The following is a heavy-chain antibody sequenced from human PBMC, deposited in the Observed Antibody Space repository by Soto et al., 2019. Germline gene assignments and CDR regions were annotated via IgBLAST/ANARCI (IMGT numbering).Heavy chain of an antibody. CDR1: GGTFTSFT. J-gene: IGHJ4*02. V-gene: IGHV1-69*04. D-gene: IGHD3-9*01. CDR2: IIPILGIA. Sequence: GASVKVSCKASGGTFTSFTISWVRQAPGQRIERMRRIIPILGIANYAQKFQGRVTITADKSTSTAYMELSSLRSEDTAVYYCARDRILNYDILTGYYPGPFDYWGQGTLVTVSS. CDR3: ARDRILNYDILTGYYPGPFDY.